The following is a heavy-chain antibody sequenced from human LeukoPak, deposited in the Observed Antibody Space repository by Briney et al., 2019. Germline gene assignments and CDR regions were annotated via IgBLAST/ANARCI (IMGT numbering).Heavy chain of an antibody. J-gene: IGHJ4*02. D-gene: IGHD3-3*01. CDR3: AKDATIFGVVIENYFDY. Sequence: GRSLRLSCAASGFTFDDYAKHWVRQAPGKGLEWVSGISWNSGSIGYADSVKGRFTISRDNAKNSLYLQMNSLRAEDTALYYCAKDATIFGVVIENYFDYWGQGTLVTVSS. CDR2: ISWNSGSI. V-gene: IGHV3-9*01. CDR1: GFTFDDYA.